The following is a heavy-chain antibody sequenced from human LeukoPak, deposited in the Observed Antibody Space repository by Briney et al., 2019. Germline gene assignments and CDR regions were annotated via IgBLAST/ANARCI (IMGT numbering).Heavy chain of an antibody. J-gene: IGHJ4*02. D-gene: IGHD6-19*01. CDR3: ARDRYSSGWYYFDY. CDR2: ISSSSSTI. CDR1: GFTFSSYS. V-gene: IGHV3-48*01. Sequence: GGSLRLSCAASGFTFSSYSMNWVRQAPGKGLEWVSYISSSSSTIYYADSVKGRFTISRDNSKNTLYLQMNSLRAEDTAVYYCARDRYSSGWYYFDYWGQGTLVTVSS.